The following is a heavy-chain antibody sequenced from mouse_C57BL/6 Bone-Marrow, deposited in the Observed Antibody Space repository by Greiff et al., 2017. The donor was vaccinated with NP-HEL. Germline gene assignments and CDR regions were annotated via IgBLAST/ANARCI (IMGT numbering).Heavy chain of an antibody. J-gene: IGHJ3*01. CDR1: GYTFTSYW. V-gene: IGHV1-64*01. Sequence: QVQLQQPGAELVKPGASVKLSCKASGYTFTSYWMHWVKQRPGQGLEWIGMIHPNSGSTNYNEKFKSKATLTVGKSSSTAYMQLSSLTSEDSAVYYCARRATMVTTDWFAYWGQGTLVTVSA. CDR3: ARRATMVTTDWFAY. D-gene: IGHD2-2*01. CDR2: IHPNSGST.